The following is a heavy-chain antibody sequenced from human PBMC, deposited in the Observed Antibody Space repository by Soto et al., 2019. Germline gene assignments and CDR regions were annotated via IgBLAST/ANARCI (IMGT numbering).Heavy chain of an antibody. CDR2: MNPDSGNT. D-gene: IGHD5-12*01. CDR1: GYTFTSYD. CDR3: ARVEGYRGYELDP. Sequence: QVQLVQSGAEVTKPGASVKVSCKASGYTFTSYDINWVRQATGQGLEWMGWMNPDSGNTGYAQKFQGRVTMTRHTSTSTAYMELSSLRSEDTAVYYCARVEGYRGYELDPWGQGTLVTVSS. J-gene: IGHJ5*02. V-gene: IGHV1-8*01.